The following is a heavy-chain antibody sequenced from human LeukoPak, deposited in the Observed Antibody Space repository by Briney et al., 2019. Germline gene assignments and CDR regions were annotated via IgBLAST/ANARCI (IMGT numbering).Heavy chain of an antibody. D-gene: IGHD1-26*01. J-gene: IGHJ4*02. Sequence: GGSLRLSCAASGFTLNNYWMHWVRHAPGKGLVWVSRINVDGSSIIYADSVKGRFTISRDNARNTLYLQMNSLRAEDTAVYYCTRIKWDLTYFDYWGQGTLVTASS. CDR3: TRIKWDLTYFDY. CDR1: GFTLNNYW. CDR2: INVDGSSI. V-gene: IGHV3-74*01.